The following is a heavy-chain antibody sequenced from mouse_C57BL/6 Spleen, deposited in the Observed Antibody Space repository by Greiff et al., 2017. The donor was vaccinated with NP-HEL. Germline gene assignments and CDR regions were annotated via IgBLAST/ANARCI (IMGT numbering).Heavy chain of an antibody. D-gene: IGHD3-2*02. J-gene: IGHJ3*01. CDR2: IDPSDSYT. V-gene: IGHV1-50*01. Sequence: VQLQQPGAELVKPGASVKLSCKASGYTFTSYWMQWVKQRPGQGLEWIGEIDPSDSYTNYNQKFKGKATLTVDTSSSTAYMQLSSLTSEDSAVYYCASLQVRRREAWFADWGQGTLVTVSA. CDR1: GYTFTSYW. CDR3: ASLQVRRREAWFAD.